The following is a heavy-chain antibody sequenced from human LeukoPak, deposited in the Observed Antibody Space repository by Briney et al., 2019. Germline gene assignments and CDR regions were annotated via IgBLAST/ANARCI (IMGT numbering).Heavy chain of an antibody. Sequence: SETLSLTRAVYGGSFSGYYWSWIRQPPGKGLEWIGEINHSGSTNYNPSLKSRVTISVDTSKNQFSLKLSSVTAADTAVYYCARGRGYSSSWYRDRWFDPWGQGTLVTVSS. D-gene: IGHD6-13*01. V-gene: IGHV4-34*01. CDR2: INHSGST. CDR3: ARGRGYSSSWYRDRWFDP. CDR1: GGSFSGYY. J-gene: IGHJ5*02.